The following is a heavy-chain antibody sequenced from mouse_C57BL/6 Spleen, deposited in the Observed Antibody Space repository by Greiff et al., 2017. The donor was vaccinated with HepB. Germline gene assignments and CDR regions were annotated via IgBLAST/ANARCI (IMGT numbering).Heavy chain of an antibody. D-gene: IGHD1-1*01. CDR3: ARDGALRGYAMDY. CDR2: ISSGSSTI. J-gene: IGHJ4*01. Sequence: EVQGVESGGGLVKPGGSLKLSCAASGFTFSDYGMHWVRQAPEKGLEWVAYISSGSSTIYYADTVKGRFTISRDNAKNTLFLQMTRLRSEDTAMYYCARDGALRGYAMDYWGQGTSVTVSS. CDR1: GFTFSDYG. V-gene: IGHV5-17*01.